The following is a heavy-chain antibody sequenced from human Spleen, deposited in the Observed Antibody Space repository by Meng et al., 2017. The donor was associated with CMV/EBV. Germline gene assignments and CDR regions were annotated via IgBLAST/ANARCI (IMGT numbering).Heavy chain of an antibody. D-gene: IGHD6-19*01. Sequence: GGSLRLSCAASGFTFSDHAMHWVRQAPGKGLEWVAVISYDGNIKNYADSVKGRFTVSRDNSKNALSLQMNSLRAEDTAVYYVLIAVAGIGFDYWGQGTLVTVSS. J-gene: IGHJ4*02. CDR2: ISYDGNIK. CDR3: LIAVAGIGFDY. CDR1: GFTFSDHA. V-gene: IGHV3-30-3*01.